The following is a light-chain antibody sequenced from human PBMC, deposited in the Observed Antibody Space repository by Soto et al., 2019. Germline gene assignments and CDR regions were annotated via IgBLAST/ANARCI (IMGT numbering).Light chain of an antibody. Sequence: DIVMTQSPEFLAVPLGERATINCKSSQSLLYSSNNKTYLXWYQHRPGQSPKMLIFWASARESGVPDRFSGSGSETDFTLSLSRLQAEDAAVYYCQQYYSDFFTFGRGTRLEIK. V-gene: IGKV4-1*01. J-gene: IGKJ4*01. CDR1: QSLLYSSNNKTY. CDR2: WAS. CDR3: QQYYSDFFT.